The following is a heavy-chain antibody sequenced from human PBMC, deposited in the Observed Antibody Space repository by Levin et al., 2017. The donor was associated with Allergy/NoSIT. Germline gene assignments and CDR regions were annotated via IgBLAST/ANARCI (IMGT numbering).Heavy chain of an antibody. CDR1: GDSISSRSSY. Sequence: SETLSLTCTVSGDSISSRSSYWGWIRQPPGKGLEWIGSIYYSGNTFYNPSLKSRVTMSVDTSKNQFSLKLNSVTAADTAVYYWARDCSSSSCDAEGGFDYWGQGTLVT. V-gene: IGHV4-39*02. D-gene: IGHD2-2*01. CDR2: IYYSGNT. CDR3: ARDCSSSSCDAEGGFDY. J-gene: IGHJ4*02.